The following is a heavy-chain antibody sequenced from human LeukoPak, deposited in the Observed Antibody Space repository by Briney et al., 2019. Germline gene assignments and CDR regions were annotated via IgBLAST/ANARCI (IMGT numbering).Heavy chain of an antibody. Sequence: SETLSLTCTVSGGSISSSSDYWGWIRQPPGKGLEWIGSIYYSGSTYNNPSLKSRVTISVDTSKNQFSLKLSSVTAADTAVYYCARGTPPDYGMDVWGQGTTVTVSS. J-gene: IGHJ6*02. CDR2: IYYSGST. V-gene: IGHV4-39*01. D-gene: IGHD1-1*01. CDR1: GGSISSSSDY. CDR3: ARGTPPDYGMDV.